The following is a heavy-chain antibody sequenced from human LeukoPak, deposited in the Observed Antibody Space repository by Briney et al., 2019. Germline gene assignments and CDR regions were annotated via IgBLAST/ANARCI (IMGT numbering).Heavy chain of an antibody. CDR2: ISYDGSNK. CDR1: GFTFSSYG. J-gene: IGHJ6*02. Sequence: GGSLRLSCAASGFTFSSYGMHWVRQAPGKGLEWVAVISYDGSNKYYADSVKGRFTISRDKSKNTMYLQMNSLRAEDTAVYYCARDAFMLGYSGYDYVGYYGMDIWGQGTTVTVSS. CDR3: ARDAFMLGYSGYDYVGYYGMDI. D-gene: IGHD5-12*01. V-gene: IGHV3-30*03.